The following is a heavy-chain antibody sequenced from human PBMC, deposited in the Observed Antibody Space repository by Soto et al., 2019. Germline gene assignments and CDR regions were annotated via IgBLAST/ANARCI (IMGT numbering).Heavy chain of an antibody. V-gene: IGHV4-34*01. D-gene: IGHD1-26*01. CDR3: ARGFGGSRRDWFDP. J-gene: IGHJ5*02. CDR1: GGSFSGYY. Sequence: SETLSLTCAVYGGSFSGYYWSWIRQPPGKGLEWIGEINHSGSTNYNPSLKSRVTISVDTTKNQFSLKLSSVTAADTAVYYGARGFGGSRRDWFDPWGQGTLVTVSS. CDR2: INHSGST.